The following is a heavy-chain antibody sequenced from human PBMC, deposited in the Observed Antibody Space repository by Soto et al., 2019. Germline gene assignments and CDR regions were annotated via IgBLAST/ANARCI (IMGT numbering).Heavy chain of an antibody. CDR3: SSVSSSLPYNWFDP. CDR1: GYSISSGYY. Sequence: PSETLSLTCGVSGYSISSGYYWGWIRQPAGKELGWSASIYHSGNTFYNPALKSRVSITLDTTKNQTSLNLNSVTAADTAAYYCSSVSSSLPYNWFDPWGQGTLVTVSS. CDR2: IYHSGNT. J-gene: IGHJ5*02. D-gene: IGHD6-13*01. V-gene: IGHV4-38-2*01.